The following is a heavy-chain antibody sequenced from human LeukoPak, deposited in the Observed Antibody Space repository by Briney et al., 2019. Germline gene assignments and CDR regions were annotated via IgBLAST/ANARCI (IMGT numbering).Heavy chain of an antibody. CDR2: IRYDGSNK. V-gene: IGHV3-30*02. CDR1: GFTFSSYG. Sequence: GGSLRLSCAASGFTFSSYGMHWVRQAPGKGLEWVAFIRYDGSNKYYADSVKGRFTISRDNSKNTLYLQMNSLRAEDTAVYYCAKEYRSGWYRFDYWGQGTLVTVSS. CDR3: AKEYRSGWYRFDY. J-gene: IGHJ4*02. D-gene: IGHD6-13*01.